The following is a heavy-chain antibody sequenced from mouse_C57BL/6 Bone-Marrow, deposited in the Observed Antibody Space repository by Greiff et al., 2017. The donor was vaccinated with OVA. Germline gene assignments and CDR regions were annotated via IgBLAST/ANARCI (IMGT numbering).Heavy chain of an antibody. CDR1: GYTFTDYY. V-gene: IGHV1-26*01. CDR3: ARRGPYSYFDV. CDR2: INPNNGGT. J-gene: IGHJ1*03. Sequence: VQLKQSGPELVKPGASVKISCKASGYTFTDYYMNWVKQSHGKSLEWIGDINPNNGGTSYNQKFKGKATLTVDKSSSTAYMELRSLTSEDSAVYYCARRGPYSYFDVWGTGTTVTVSS. D-gene: IGHD1-1*01.